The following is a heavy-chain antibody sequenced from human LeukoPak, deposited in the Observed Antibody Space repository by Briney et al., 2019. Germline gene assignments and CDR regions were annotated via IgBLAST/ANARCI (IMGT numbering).Heavy chain of an antibody. Sequence: ASVNVSCKASGYTFTSYGISWVRQAPGQGLEWMGWISAYNGNTNYAQKLQGRVTMTTDTSTSTAYMELRSLRSDDTAVYYCARVPPSYYDFWSGYYPFDYWGQGTLVTVSS. CDR1: GYTFTSYG. CDR3: ARVPPSYYDFWSGYYPFDY. V-gene: IGHV1-18*01. D-gene: IGHD3-3*01. J-gene: IGHJ4*02. CDR2: ISAYNGNT.